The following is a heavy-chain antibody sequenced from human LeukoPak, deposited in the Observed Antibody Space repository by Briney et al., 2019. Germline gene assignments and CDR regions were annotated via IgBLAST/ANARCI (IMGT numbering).Heavy chain of an antibody. Sequence: PAETLSLTCTVSGHSFSSYYGSWLRQPPGKGLEWLGYIYYSGSTYYNPSLKGRVTNLVEKSKNHFSLQKDYVTSADTAVYYCARSFIHYYDSSGYFSPFDYWGQGTLVTVSS. J-gene: IGHJ4*02. CDR2: IYYSGST. V-gene: IGHV4-59*12. CDR1: GHSFSSYY. D-gene: IGHD3-22*01. CDR3: ARSFIHYYDSSGYFSPFDY.